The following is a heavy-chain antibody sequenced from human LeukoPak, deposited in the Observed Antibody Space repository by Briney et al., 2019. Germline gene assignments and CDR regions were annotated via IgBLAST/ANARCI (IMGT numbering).Heavy chain of an antibody. CDR2: IYTSGST. D-gene: IGHD1-26*01. CDR3: ARGNRWELLLFQGDAFDI. Sequence: KTSETLSLTCTVSGGSISSYYRSWIRQPAGKGLEWIGRIYTSGSTNCNPSLKSRVTMSVDTSKNQFPLKLSSVTAADTAVYYCARGNRWELLLFQGDAFDIWGQGTMVTVSS. CDR1: GGSISSYY. V-gene: IGHV4-4*07. J-gene: IGHJ3*02.